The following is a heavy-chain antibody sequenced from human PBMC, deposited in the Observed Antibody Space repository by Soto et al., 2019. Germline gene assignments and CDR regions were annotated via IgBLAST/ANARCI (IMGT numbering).Heavy chain of an antibody. D-gene: IGHD3-22*01. CDR2: IHDSGNT. Sequence: LSLTGTVSGDSVSSGGFYWSWLRQDPGKGLAWIGYIHDSGNTYYNPSLRSRLTISIDTSKNQFSLKLNSVPVADTAVYYCAREDRNYSDQSGYYHRGQGALVTVSS. J-gene: IGHJ4*02. V-gene: IGHV4-31*03. CDR1: GDSVSSGGFY. CDR3: AREDRNYSDQSGYYH.